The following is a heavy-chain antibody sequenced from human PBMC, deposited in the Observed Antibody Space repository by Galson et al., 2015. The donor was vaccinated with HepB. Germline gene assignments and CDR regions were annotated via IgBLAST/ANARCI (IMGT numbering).Heavy chain of an antibody. Sequence: SLRLSCEASGFPFSRNWLTWVRQAPGKGLEWVATMKQDGSGKFYVDSVKGRFTISRDNAKNSLYLRMNSLRVEDTAVYYCARDDDFWGQGTLVTVSS. J-gene: IGHJ4*02. CDR2: MKQDGSGK. V-gene: IGHV3-7*01. CDR3: ARDDDF. CDR1: GFPFSRNW.